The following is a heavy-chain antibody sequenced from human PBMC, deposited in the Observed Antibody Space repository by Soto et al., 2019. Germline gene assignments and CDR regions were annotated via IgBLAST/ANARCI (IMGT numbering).Heavy chain of an antibody. Sequence: EVQLLESGGGLVQPGGSLRLSCAASGFTVSDYDMGWVRQAPGKGLEWVSLIRGDGGATYHADSVEGRLTISRDTSENTGYLQMNSLRAEDTALYYCAKDRRGGECPAFDLWGQGTMVTVSS. CDR2: IRGDGGAT. CDR3: AKDRRGGECPAFDL. J-gene: IGHJ3*01. D-gene: IGHD2-8*02. V-gene: IGHV3-23*01. CDR1: GFTVSDYD.